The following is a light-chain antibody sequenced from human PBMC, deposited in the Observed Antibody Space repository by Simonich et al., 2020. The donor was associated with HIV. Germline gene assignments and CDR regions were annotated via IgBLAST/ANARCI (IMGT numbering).Light chain of an antibody. Sequence: DIVLTQSPLSLPVTPGESASISCRSSQSLLYSNGYNYLGWYLQKPGQSPQLLSYLGSNRASGVPDRFSGSGSGTDFTLKISRVEAEDVGVYYCMQTLQTPRTFGQGTKLEIK. CDR3: MQTLQTPRT. CDR1: QSLLYSNGYNY. J-gene: IGKJ2*01. V-gene: IGKV2-28*01. CDR2: LGS.